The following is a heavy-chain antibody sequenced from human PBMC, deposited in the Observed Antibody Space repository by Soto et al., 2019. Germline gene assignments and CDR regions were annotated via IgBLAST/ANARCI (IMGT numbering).Heavy chain of an antibody. V-gene: IGHV3-30-3*01. CDR2: ISYDGSNK. CDR1: GFTFSSYA. D-gene: IGHD3-22*01. CDR3: AKEDVSGYYYSGL. J-gene: IGHJ4*02. Sequence: PGGSLRLSCAASGFTFSSYAMHWVRQAPGKGLEWVAVISYDGSNKYYADSVKGRFTISRDNSKNTLYLQMNSLRAEDTAVYYCAKEDVSGYYYSGLWGQGTLVTVSS.